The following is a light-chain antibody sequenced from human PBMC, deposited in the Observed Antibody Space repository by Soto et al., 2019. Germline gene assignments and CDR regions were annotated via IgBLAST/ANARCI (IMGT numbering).Light chain of an antibody. CDR2: EDD. Sequence: NFMLTQPHSVSESPGKTVTISCTGSSGSIASNSVQWYQQRPGSAPSTVIYEDDQRPSGVPDRFSGSIDSSSNSASLTISGLMTEDEADYYCQSSNTFNPGVFGGGTKLTVL. V-gene: IGLV6-57*02. J-gene: IGLJ3*02. CDR3: QSSNTFNPGV. CDR1: SGSIASNS.